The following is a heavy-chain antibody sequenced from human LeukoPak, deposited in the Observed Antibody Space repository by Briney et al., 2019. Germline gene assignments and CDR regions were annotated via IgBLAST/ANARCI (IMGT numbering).Heavy chain of an antibody. D-gene: IGHD2-2*01. CDR1: GGSFSSDTYY. J-gene: IGHJ2*01. V-gene: IGHV4-39*01. Sequence: PSETLSLTCSVSGGSFSSDTYYWGWIRQPPEKGLQWIGTISYSGNTYYNPSLKSRVTISVDTSKNQFSLKLISVTAADTAVYYCARGSPDIVVVPAAMLNWYFDLWGRGTLVTVSS. CDR2: ISYSGNT. CDR3: ARGSPDIVVVPAAMLNWYFDL.